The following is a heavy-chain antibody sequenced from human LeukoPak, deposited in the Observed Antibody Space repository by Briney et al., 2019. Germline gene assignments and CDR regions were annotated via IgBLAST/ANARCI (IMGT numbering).Heavy chain of an antibody. Sequence: GGSLRLSCAASGFTFSDYYMSWIRQAPGKGLEWVSYISSSGSTIYYADSVKGRFTISRDNAKNSLYLQMNSLRAEDTAVYYCARANEYSSSPWGFDYWGQGTLVTVSS. CDR1: GFTFSDYY. CDR2: ISSSGSTI. CDR3: ARANEYSSSPWGFDY. D-gene: IGHD6-6*01. J-gene: IGHJ4*02. V-gene: IGHV3-11*01.